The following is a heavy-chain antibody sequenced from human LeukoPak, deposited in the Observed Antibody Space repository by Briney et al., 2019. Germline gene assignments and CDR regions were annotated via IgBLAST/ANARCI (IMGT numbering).Heavy chain of an antibody. D-gene: IGHD3-10*01. CDR3: ARERLSFTYYYGSGSYYPGSNWFDP. Sequence: PSETLSLTCAVYGGSFSGYYWSWIRQPPGKGLEWIGEINHSGSTNYNPSLKSRVTISVDTSKNQFSLKLSSVTAADTAVYYCARERLSFTYYYGSGSYYPGSNWFDPWGQGTLVTVSS. CDR2: INHSGST. CDR1: GGSFSGYY. J-gene: IGHJ5*02. V-gene: IGHV4-34*01.